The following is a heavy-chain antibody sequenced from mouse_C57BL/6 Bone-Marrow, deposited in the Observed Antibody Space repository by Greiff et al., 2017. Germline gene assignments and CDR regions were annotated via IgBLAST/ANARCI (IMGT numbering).Heavy chain of an antibody. D-gene: IGHD1-1*01. V-gene: IGHV5-4*01. J-gene: IGHJ4*01. CDR1: GFTFSSYA. CDR2: ISDGGSYT. CDR3: ASSTVVAPMDY. Sequence: EVQVVESGGGLVKPGGSLKLSCAASGFTFSSYAMSWVRQTPEKRLEWVATISDGGSYTYYPDNVKGRFTISRDNAKNNLYLQMSHLESEDTAMYYCASSTVVAPMDYWGQGTSVTVSS.